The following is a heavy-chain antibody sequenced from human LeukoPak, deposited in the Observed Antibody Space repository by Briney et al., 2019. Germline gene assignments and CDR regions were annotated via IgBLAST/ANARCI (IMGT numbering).Heavy chain of an antibody. CDR3: AKDLRIAARCFDY. J-gene: IGHJ4*02. D-gene: IGHD6-6*01. V-gene: IGHV3-30*02. Sequence: GGSLRLSCAASGFTFSSYGMHWVRQAPGKGLEWVAFIRYDGSNKYHADSVKGRFTISRDNSKNTLYLQMNSLRAEDTAVYYCAKDLRIAARCFDYWGQGTLVTVSS. CDR2: IRYDGSNK. CDR1: GFTFSSYG.